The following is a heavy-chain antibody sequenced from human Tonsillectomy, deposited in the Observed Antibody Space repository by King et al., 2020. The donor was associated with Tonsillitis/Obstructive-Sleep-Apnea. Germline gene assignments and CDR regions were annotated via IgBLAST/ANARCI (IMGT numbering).Heavy chain of an antibody. CDR2: ISGDGGST. V-gene: IGHV3-43*02. D-gene: IGHD3-3*01. J-gene: IGHJ4*02. Sequence: VQLVESGGGVVQPGGSLRFSCAASGFTFDDYAMHWVRQAPGKGLEWVSLISGDGGSTYYTDSLKGRFSISRDNNKNSLYLQMNSLRTEDTAFYYCAKDTFWSGYSQTFFDYWGQGTLVTVSS. CDR1: GFTFDDYA. CDR3: AKDTFWSGYSQTFFDY.